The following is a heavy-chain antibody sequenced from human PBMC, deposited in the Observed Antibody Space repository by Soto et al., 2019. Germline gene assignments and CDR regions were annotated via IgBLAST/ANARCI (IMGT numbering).Heavy chain of an antibody. D-gene: IGHD1-26*01. CDR1: GGSISSYY. V-gene: IGHV4-59*01. Sequence: PSVTLSLTCTVSGGSISSYYWSWLRQPPGKGLEWIGYIYYSGSTNHNPSLKSRVTISVDTSKNQFSLKLSSVTAADTAVYYCAREKVGATGDDACDIWGQGTMVTVS. CDR3: AREKVGATGDDACDI. J-gene: IGHJ3*02. CDR2: IYYSGST.